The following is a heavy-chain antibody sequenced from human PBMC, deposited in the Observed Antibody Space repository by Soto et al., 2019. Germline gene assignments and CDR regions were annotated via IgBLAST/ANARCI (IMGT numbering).Heavy chain of an antibody. CDR2: ISGSGGRT. J-gene: IGHJ3*02. CDR3: AKVVGYSGYRDAFDI. V-gene: IGHV3-23*01. Sequence: EVQLLESGGSLVQPGGSLRLSCAASGFTFSSYAMAWVRQAPGKGLKWVSVISGSGGRTYSADSVKGRFTISRDDSKNTVYLQMNSLRAEDTAVYYCAKVVGYSGYRDAFDIWGQGTMVTVSS. D-gene: IGHD5-12*01. CDR1: GFTFSSYA.